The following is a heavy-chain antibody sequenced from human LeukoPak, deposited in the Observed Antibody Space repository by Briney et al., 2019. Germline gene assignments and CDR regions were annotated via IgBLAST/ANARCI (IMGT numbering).Heavy chain of an antibody. V-gene: IGHV4-39*07. J-gene: IGHJ6*02. CDR2: IYDSGST. CDR3: ARDRRYYDSSGTVYYDGMDV. D-gene: IGHD3-22*01. CDR1: GGSIRSSYYY. Sequence: SETLSLTCTVSGGSIRSSYYYWGWIRQPPGKGLEWIGSIYDSGSTNYNPSLKSRVTISVDTSKNQFSLKLSSVTAADTAVYYCARDRRYYDSSGTVYYDGMDVWGQGTMVTVSS.